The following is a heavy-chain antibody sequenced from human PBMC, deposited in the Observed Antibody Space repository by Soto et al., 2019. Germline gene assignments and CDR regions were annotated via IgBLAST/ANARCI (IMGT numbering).Heavy chain of an antibody. CDR2: IKSKTDGGTT. Sequence: GGSLRLSCAASGFTFSNAWMSWVRQAPGKGLEWVGRIKSKTDGGTTDYAAPVKGRFTISRDDSKNTLYLQMNSLKTEDTAVYYCTTDLGYCSSTSCYRFDYWGQGTLVTSPQ. CDR3: TTDLGYCSSTSCYRFDY. V-gene: IGHV3-15*01. D-gene: IGHD2-2*01. CDR1: GFTFSNAW. J-gene: IGHJ4*02.